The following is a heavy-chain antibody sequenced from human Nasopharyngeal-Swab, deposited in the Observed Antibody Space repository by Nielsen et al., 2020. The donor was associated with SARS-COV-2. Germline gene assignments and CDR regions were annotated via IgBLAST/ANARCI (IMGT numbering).Heavy chain of an antibody. V-gene: IGHV4-59*01. CDR1: GASISSYY. CDR2: IYYSGST. J-gene: IGHJ4*02. D-gene: IGHD3-22*01. CDR3: ARGQVVVWDY. Sequence: GSLRLSCTVSGASISSYYWSWIRQPPGKGLEWIGYIYYSGSTNYNPSLKSRVTISVDTSKNQFSLKLSSVTAADTAVYYCARGQVVVWDYWGQGTLVTVSS.